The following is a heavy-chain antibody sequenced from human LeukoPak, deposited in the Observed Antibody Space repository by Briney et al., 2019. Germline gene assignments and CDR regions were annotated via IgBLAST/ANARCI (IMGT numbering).Heavy chain of an antibody. V-gene: IGHV4-34*01. CDR1: GGSFSGYY. CDR2: INHSGST. D-gene: IGHD2-15*01. CDR3: ARAKTCSGGSCYPYYYYGMDV. J-gene: IGHJ6*02. Sequence: SETLSPTCAVYGGSFSGYYWSWIRQPPGKGLEWIGEINHSGSTNYNPSLKSRVTISVDTSKNQFSLKLSSVTAADTAVYYCARAKTCSGGSCYPYYYYGMDVWGQGTTVTVSS.